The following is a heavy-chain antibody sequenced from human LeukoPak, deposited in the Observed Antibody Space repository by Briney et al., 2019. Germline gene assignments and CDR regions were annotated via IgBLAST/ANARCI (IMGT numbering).Heavy chain of an antibody. D-gene: IGHD2-15*01. CDR3: AKAPERLVVAIYYFDY. CDR2: ITDSGGTT. Sequence: PGGSLRLSRAASGFTFSTYAMSWVRQAPGRGLEWVSTITDSGGTTFYADSVKGRFTISRDNSKNTVYLQMNSLRAEDTAVYYCAKAPERLVVAIYYFDYWGQGTLVTVSS. CDR1: GFTFSTYA. V-gene: IGHV3-23*01. J-gene: IGHJ4*02.